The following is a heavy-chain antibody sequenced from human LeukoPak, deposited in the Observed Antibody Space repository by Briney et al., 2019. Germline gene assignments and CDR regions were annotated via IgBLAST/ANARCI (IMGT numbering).Heavy chain of an antibody. Sequence: SQTLSLTCVVSGDCVSSSSAVWNWIRQSPSRGLEWLGRTYYRSKWHNEYAESVKSRISITSDTSKNQFSLQLSSVTPEDTADYYCAGTTDYSSFLAFWGQGTLVTVSS. V-gene: IGHV6-1*01. J-gene: IGHJ4*02. D-gene: IGHD4-11*01. CDR2: TYYRSKWHN. CDR1: GDCVSSSSAV. CDR3: AGTTDYSSFLAF.